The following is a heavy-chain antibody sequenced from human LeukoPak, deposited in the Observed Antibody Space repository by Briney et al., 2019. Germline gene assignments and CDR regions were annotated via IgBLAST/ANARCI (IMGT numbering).Heavy chain of an antibody. CDR1: GGSISSGGYS. D-gene: IGHD1-14*01. V-gene: IGHV4-30-2*01. CDR3: ARMHPGYAFDI. CDR2: IYHSGST. Sequence: SETLSLTCAVSGGSISSGGYSWSWIRQPPGKGLEWIGYIYHSGSTYYNPSLKSRVTISVDRSKNQFSLKLSSVTAADTAVYYCARMHPGYAFDIWGQGTMVTVSS. J-gene: IGHJ3*02.